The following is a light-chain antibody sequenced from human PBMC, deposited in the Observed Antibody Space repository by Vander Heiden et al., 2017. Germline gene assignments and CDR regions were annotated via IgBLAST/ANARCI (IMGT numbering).Light chain of an antibody. CDR2: DDS. J-gene: IGLJ2*01. V-gene: IGLV3-21*03. Sequence: SYVLTQPPSVSVAPGKTARFTCGGNNIGSKSVHWYQQKQGQAPVLVVYDDSDRPSGIPERFSGSKSGNTATLTISRVEAGDEADYYCQVWDSRSDHVVFGGGTKLTVL. CDR1: NIGSKS. CDR3: QVWDSRSDHVV.